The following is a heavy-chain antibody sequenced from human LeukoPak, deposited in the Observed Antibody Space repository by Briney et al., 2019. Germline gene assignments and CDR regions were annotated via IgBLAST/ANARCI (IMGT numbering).Heavy chain of an antibody. Sequence: GGSLRLSCAASGFTFDDYAMHWVRQAPGKGLEWVSGISWNSGSIGYADSVKGRFTISRDNAKNSLYLQMNSLRAEDTALYYCAKDMSRIVVVPAAAFYYCGMDVWGQGTTVTVSS. CDR1: GFTFDDYA. V-gene: IGHV3-9*01. CDR2: ISWNSGSI. D-gene: IGHD2-2*01. CDR3: AKDMSRIVVVPAAAFYYCGMDV. J-gene: IGHJ6*02.